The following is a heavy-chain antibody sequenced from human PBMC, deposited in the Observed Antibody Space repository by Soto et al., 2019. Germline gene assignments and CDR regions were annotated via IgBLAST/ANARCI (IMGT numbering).Heavy chain of an antibody. V-gene: IGHV1-3*01. CDR2: INAGNGNT. Sequence: GASVKVSCKASGYTFTSYAMHWVRQAPGQRLEWMGWINAGNGNTKYSQKFQGGVTITRDTSASTAYMELSSLRSEDTAVYYCARATITIFGGRMARGMDVWGPGTTVTVSS. CDR1: GYTFTSYA. D-gene: IGHD3-3*01. CDR3: ARATITIFGGRMARGMDV. J-gene: IGHJ6*02.